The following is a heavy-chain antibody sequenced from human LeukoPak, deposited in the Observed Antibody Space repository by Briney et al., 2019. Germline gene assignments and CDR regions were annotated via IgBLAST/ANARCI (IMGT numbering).Heavy chain of an antibody. J-gene: IGHJ4*02. D-gene: IGHD3/OR15-3a*01. CDR1: GYTFTAYY. CDR3: ARVADFRQSFDF. V-gene: IGHV1-2*02. Sequence: ASVKVSCKASGYTFTAYYLHWVRQAPGQGLEWMGWINPNSGGTNYAQTFQGRVTMTRETSISTAYIDLSTLRSDDTAVYYCARVADFRQSFDFWGQGTLVTVS. CDR2: INPNSGGT.